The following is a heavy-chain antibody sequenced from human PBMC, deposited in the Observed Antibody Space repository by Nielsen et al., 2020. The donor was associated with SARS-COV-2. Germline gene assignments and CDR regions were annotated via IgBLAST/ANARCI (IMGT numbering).Heavy chain of an antibody. Sequence: SLKISCAASGFTFDDYAMHWVRQAPGKGLEWVSGISWNSGSIGYADSVKGRFTISRDNAKNSLHLQMNSLRAEDTALYYCAKDMGSTEDYYYGMDVWGQGTTVTVSS. CDR1: GFTFDDYA. CDR3: AKDMGSTEDYYYGMDV. V-gene: IGHV3-9*01. D-gene: IGHD1-26*01. J-gene: IGHJ6*02. CDR2: ISWNSGSI.